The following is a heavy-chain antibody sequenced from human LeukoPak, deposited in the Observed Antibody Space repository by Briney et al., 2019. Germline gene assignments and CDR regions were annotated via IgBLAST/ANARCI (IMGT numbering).Heavy chain of an antibody. D-gene: IGHD3-3*01. Sequence: ASVKVSCKASGYTXTGYYLHWVRQAPGQGLEWMGWMNPNSGGTDYAQKFQGRVTMTRDTSISRAYMELSRLRSDDTAVYYCARDNWSGYYSLGYWGQGTLVTVSS. CDR3: ARDNWSGYYSLGY. J-gene: IGHJ4*02. V-gene: IGHV1-2*02. CDR2: MNPNSGGT. CDR1: GYTXTGYY.